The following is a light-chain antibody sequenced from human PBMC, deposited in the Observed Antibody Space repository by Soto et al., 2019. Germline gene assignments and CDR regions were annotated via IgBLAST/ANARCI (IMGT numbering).Light chain of an antibody. Sequence: DIQMTQSPSSLSASVGDRVTITCRASQGISNYLAWYQQKPGKVHKLLIYAASTLQSRGPSRLSGSGSGTDFTLTITSLQPEDVATYYCQKYNSAPWTFGQGSKVEIK. CDR3: QKYNSAPWT. V-gene: IGKV1-27*01. J-gene: IGKJ1*01. CDR2: AAS. CDR1: QGISNY.